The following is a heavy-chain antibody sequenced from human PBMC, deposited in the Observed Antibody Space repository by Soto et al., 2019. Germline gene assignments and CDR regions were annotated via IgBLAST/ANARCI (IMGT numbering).Heavy chain of an antibody. CDR3: ARDGQWLPRDGLRSSYYFDY. CDR2: IWYDGGNK. CDR1: GFNFSSYV. D-gene: IGHD6-19*01. V-gene: IGHV3-33*01. Sequence: QVQLVESGGGVVQPGRSLRLSCAASGFNFSSYVMHWVRQAPGKGLEWVAVIWYDGGNKYYADSVKGRFTISRDNSKNTLYLQMNSLSAEDTDVYYCARDGQWLPRDGLRSSYYFDYWGQGTLVTVSS. J-gene: IGHJ4*02.